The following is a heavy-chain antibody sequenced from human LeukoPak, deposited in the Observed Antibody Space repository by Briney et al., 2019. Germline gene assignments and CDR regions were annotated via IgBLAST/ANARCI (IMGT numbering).Heavy chain of an antibody. D-gene: IGHD3-22*01. CDR1: GYTFTGYY. Sequence: ASVKVSCKASGYTFTGYYMHWVRQAPGQGLEWMGWINPNSGGTNYAQKFQGRVTMTRDTSISTAYMELSRLRSDDTAVYYCARDPGESSGYYLFYYYYGMDVWGQGTTVTVSS. V-gene: IGHV1-2*02. J-gene: IGHJ6*02. CDR2: INPNSGGT. CDR3: ARDPGESSGYYLFYYYYGMDV.